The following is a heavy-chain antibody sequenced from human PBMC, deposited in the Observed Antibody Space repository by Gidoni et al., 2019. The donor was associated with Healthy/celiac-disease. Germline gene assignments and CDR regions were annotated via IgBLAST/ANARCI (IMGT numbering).Heavy chain of an antibody. CDR3: ARDRGSSWYKNYYGMDV. CDR1: GFPFSRYW. Sequence: EVQLVESGGGLVQPGGSLRLSCAASGFPFSRYWMHWVRQAPGKGLVWVSRINRDGSSTSYADSVKGRFTISRDNAKNTLYLQMNSLRAEDTAVYYCARDRGSSWYKNYYGMDVWGQGTTVTVSS. CDR2: INRDGSST. D-gene: IGHD6-13*01. J-gene: IGHJ6*02. V-gene: IGHV3-74*01.